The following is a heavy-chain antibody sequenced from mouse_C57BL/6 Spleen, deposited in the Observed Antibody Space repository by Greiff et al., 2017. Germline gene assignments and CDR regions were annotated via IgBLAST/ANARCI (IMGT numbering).Heavy chain of an antibody. CDR1: GFTFSDYG. CDR3: ARGGYDYDYYYAMDY. Sequence: EVQGVESGGGLVKPGGSLKLSCAASGFTFSDYGMHWVRQAPEKGLEWVAYISSGSSTIYYADTVKGRFTISRDNAKNTLFLQMTSLRSEDTAMYYCARGGYDYDYYYAMDYWGQGTSVTVSS. D-gene: IGHD2-4*01. CDR2: ISSGSSTI. J-gene: IGHJ4*01. V-gene: IGHV5-17*01.